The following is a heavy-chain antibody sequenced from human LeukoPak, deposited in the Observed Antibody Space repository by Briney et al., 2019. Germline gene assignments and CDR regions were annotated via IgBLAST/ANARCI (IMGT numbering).Heavy chain of an antibody. CDR1: GYTLTELS. J-gene: IGHJ4*02. D-gene: IGHD2-2*01. CDR2: FDPEDGET. Sequence: ASVKVSCKVSGYTLTELSMHWVRQVPGKGLEWMGGFDPEDGETIYAQKFQGRVTITADESTSTAYMELRSLRSEDTAVYYCARAYCSSTSCSIPHFDYWGQGTLVTVSS. CDR3: ARAYCSSTSCSIPHFDY. V-gene: IGHV1-24*01.